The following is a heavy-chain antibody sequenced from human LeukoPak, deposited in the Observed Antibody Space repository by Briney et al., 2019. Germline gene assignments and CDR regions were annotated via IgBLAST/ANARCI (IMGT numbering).Heavy chain of an antibody. J-gene: IGHJ4*02. D-gene: IGHD3-22*01. CDR1: GGTFSSYA. V-gene: IGHV1-69*13. Sequence: ASVKVSCKASGGTFSSYAISWVRQAPGQGLEWMGGIIPIFGTANYAQKFQGRVTITADESTSTAYMELSSLRSEDTAVYYCVHYDSSGYRGYWGQGTLVTVSS. CDR2: IIPIFGTA. CDR3: VHYDSSGYRGY.